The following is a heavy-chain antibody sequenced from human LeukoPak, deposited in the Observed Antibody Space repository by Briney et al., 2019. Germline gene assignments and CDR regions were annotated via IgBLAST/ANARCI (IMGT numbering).Heavy chain of an antibody. CDR2: IYTSGST. V-gene: IGHV4-61*05. Sequence: PSETLSLTCTVSGGSITSSSYYWGWLRQPPGKGLEWIGRIYTSGSTNYNPSRKSRVTMSVDTSKNQFSLKLSSVTAADTAVYYCGATHGSGCYYHFDYWGQGTLVTVSS. J-gene: IGHJ4*02. D-gene: IGHD3-10*01. CDR1: GGSITSSSYY. CDR3: GATHGSGCYYHFDY.